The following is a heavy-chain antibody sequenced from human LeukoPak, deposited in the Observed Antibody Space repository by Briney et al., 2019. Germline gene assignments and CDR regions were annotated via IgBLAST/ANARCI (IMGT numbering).Heavy chain of an antibody. V-gene: IGHV1-69*13. CDR2: IIPIFGTA. D-gene: IGHD4-23*01. J-gene: IGHJ3*02. Sequence: SVKVSCKASGGTFSSYAISWVRQAPGQGLEWMGGIIPIFGTANYAQKFQGRVTINADQSTSTAYMELSSLRSEDTAVYYCARSLIDYGGSYDAFDIWGQGTMVTISS. CDR3: ARSLIDYGGSYDAFDI. CDR1: GGTFSSYA.